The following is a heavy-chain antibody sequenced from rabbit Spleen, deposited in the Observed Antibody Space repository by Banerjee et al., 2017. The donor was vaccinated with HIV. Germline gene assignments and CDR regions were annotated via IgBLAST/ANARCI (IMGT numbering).Heavy chain of an antibody. D-gene: IGHD8-1*01. CDR1: GFSFNSGYD. CDR3: ARDTGSSFSSYGMDL. V-gene: IGHV1S45*01. Sequence: QEQLEESGGDLVKPGASLTLTCKAYGFSFNSGYDMCWVRQAPGKGLEWISCIAGSSSGFTYSATWAKGRFTCSKTSSTTVTLQMPSLTVADTATYFCARDTGSSFSSYGMDLWDQGTLVTVS. J-gene: IGHJ3*01. CDR2: IAGSSSGFT.